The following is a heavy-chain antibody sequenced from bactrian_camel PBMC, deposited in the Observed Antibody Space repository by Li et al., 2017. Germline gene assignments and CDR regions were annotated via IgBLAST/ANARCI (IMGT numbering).Heavy chain of an antibody. J-gene: IGHJ4*01. CDR1: GYAYDSNY. CDR3: TFGWGSLDL. D-gene: IGHD2*01. V-gene: IGHV3S40*01. CDR2: IYTAGDNA. Sequence: VQLVESGGGAVQAGGSLRLSCAASGYAYDSNYMVVTWFRQGPEKEREGVAAIYTAGDNAYSADSVKGRFTISQDTTNNTVYLHLSSLKVEDTAMYFCTFGWGSLDLRGPGTQVTVS.